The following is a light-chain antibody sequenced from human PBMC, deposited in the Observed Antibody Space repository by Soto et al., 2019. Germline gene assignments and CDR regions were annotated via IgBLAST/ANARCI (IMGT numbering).Light chain of an antibody. V-gene: IGLV2-23*01. J-gene: IGLJ2*01. CDR2: EGS. CDR1: SSDVGSYNL. CDR3: CSYAGSSTLGV. Sequence: QAVVTQPASVSGSPGQSITISCTGTSSDVGSYNLVSWYQQHPGKAPKLMIYEGSKRPSGVSNRFSGSKSGNTASLTISGLQAEDEADYYCCSYAGSSTLGVFGGGTKLTVL.